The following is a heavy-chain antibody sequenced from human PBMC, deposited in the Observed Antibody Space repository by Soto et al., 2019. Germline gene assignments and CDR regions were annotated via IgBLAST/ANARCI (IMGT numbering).Heavy chain of an antibody. J-gene: IGHJ4*02. CDR1: GFTFSSYW. V-gene: IGHV3-74*01. Sequence: GGSLRLSCAASGFTFSSYWMHWVRQAPGKGLVWVSRINSDGSSTSYADSVKGRFTISRDNAKNTLYLQMNSLRAEDTAVYYCARVSDHFWSGYYVAYWGQGTLVTVSS. CDR2: INSDGSST. D-gene: IGHD3-3*02. CDR3: ARVSDHFWSGYYVAY.